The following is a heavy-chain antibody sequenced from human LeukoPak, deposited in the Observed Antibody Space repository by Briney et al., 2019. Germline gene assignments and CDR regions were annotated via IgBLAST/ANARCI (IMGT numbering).Heavy chain of an antibody. J-gene: IGHJ6*03. CDR3: ARESGYSSGWYKRGAPFLLYYYYMDV. D-gene: IGHD6-19*01. CDR2: INRNSGST. CDR1: GFTFSSYG. V-gene: IGHV3-23*01. Sequence: GGSLKVSCEASGFTFSSYGMNWVRQAPGKGLEWVSGINRNSGSTYYAHKFKGRVTITRDNAISTAYMELNSLRSEDTAVYYCARESGYSSGWYKRGAPFLLYYYYMDVWGKGTTVTISS.